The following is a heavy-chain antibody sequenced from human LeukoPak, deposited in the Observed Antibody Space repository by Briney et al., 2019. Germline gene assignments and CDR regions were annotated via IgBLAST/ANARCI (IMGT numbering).Heavy chain of an antibody. CDR2: IYYSGST. J-gene: IGHJ4*02. D-gene: IGHD1-26*01. CDR1: GGSISSYY. V-gene: IGHV4-59*01. CDR3: AREGYSGSAGSDFDY. Sequence: SETLSLTCTVSGGSISSYYWSWIRQPPGKGLEWIGYIYYSGSTNYNPSLKSRVTIPVDTSKNQFSLKLSSVTAADTAVYYCAREGYSGSAGSDFDYWGQGTPVTVSS.